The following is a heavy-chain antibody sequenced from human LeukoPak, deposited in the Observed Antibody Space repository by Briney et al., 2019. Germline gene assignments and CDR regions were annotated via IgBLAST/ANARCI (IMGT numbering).Heavy chain of an antibody. CDR2: ISYDGSNK. Sequence: GGSLRLSCAASGFTFSSYAMHWVRQAPGKGLEWVAVISYDGSNKYYADSVKGRFTISRDNSKNTLYLQMNSLRAEDTAVYYCARGLRYFDWGYLDCWGQGTLVTVSS. CDR3: ARGLRYFDWGYLDC. D-gene: IGHD3-9*01. V-gene: IGHV3-30*04. CDR1: GFTFSSYA. J-gene: IGHJ4*02.